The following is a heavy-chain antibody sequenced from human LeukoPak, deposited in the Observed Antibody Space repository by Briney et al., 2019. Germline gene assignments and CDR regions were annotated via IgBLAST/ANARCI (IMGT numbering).Heavy chain of an antibody. J-gene: IGHJ4*02. CDR1: GFTFSDYY. D-gene: IGHD6-13*01. CDR3: ARAKNPTTAGTLDY. Sequence: KPGGSLRLSCAASGFTFSDYYMSWIRQAPGKGLEWVSYISSSGSTIYYADSVKGRFTISRDNAKNSLYLQMNGLRAEDTAVYYCARAKNPTTAGTLDYWGQGTLVTVSS. V-gene: IGHV3-11*04. CDR2: ISSSGSTI.